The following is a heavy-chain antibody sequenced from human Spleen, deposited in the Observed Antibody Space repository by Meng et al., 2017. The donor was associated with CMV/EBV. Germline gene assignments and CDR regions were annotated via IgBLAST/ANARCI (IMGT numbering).Heavy chain of an antibody. CDR1: FSLSASGVG. Sequence: FSLSASGVGLGWIRQPPGKALEWLALIYWDDDKRYSPSLKTRLTITKDTSKNQVVLTMTNMDPVDTATYYCAHAISLFREITVWFDPWGQGTLVTVSS. V-gene: IGHV2-5*02. CDR2: IYWDDDK. D-gene: IGHD3-10*01. CDR3: AHAISLFREITVWFDP. J-gene: IGHJ5*02.